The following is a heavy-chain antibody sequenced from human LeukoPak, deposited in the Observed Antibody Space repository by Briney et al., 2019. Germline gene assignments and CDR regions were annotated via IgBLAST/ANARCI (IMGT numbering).Heavy chain of an antibody. Sequence: GGSLRLSCAASGFTFRSYAMNWVRQAPGKGLEWVSHISDNGGRTYYAESVKGRFAISRDNSKNTLYLQMNSLRVEDTALYYCAKDLPTKCRGDCPSDYWGQGTLVTASS. CDR3: AKDLPTKCRGDCPSDY. CDR2: ISDNGGRT. D-gene: IGHD2-21*02. CDR1: GFTFRSYA. J-gene: IGHJ4*02. V-gene: IGHV3-23*01.